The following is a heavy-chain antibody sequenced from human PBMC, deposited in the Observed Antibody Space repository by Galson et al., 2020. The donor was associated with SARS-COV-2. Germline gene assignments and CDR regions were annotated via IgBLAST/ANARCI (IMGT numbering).Heavy chain of an antibody. CDR3: AHRRGAAADNWFDP. J-gene: IGHJ5*02. CDR2: IYWDDDK. V-gene: IGHV2-5*02. CDR1: GFSLSTSGVG. Sequence: KMSGPTLVKPTQTLTLTCTFSGFSLSTSGVGVGWIRQPPGKALEWLALIYWDDDKRYSPSLKSRLTITKDTSKNQVVLTMTNMDPVDTATYYCAHRRGAAADNWFDPWGQGTLVTVSS. D-gene: IGHD6-13*01.